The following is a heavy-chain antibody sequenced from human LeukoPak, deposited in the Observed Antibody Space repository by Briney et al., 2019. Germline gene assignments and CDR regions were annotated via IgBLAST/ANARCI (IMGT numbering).Heavy chain of an antibody. J-gene: IGHJ4*02. Sequence: PSETLSLTCTVSGGSISSSVYYWGWIRQPPGKGLELIGTIYYGGSTNYNPPPKSRVTISVDTSKNQFSLKLSSVTAADTAVYYCAGCPPKRGAAAGYFDYWGQGTLVTVSS. CDR3: AGCPPKRGAAAGYFDY. D-gene: IGHD6-13*01. CDR2: IYYGGST. CDR1: GGSISSSVYY. V-gene: IGHV4-39*07.